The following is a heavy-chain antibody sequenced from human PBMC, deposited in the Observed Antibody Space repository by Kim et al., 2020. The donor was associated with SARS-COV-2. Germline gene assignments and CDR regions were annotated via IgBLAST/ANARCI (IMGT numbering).Heavy chain of an antibody. V-gene: IGHV3-64D*06. CDR3: VKNWNADH. CDR2: GGNT. J-gene: IGHJ4*02. Sequence: GGNTIYADSVKGRFTISRDNSKNTVYLQMSSLRADDTAVYYCVKNWNADHWGQGTLVTVSS. D-gene: IGHD1-1*01.